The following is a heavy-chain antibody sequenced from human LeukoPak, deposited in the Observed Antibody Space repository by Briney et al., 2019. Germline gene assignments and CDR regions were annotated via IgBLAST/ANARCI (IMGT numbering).Heavy chain of an antibody. V-gene: IGHV1-2*02. J-gene: IGHJ6*02. CDR3: ARGSIVVVPAAINYYYGMDV. D-gene: IGHD2-2*01. CDR2: INPNSGGT. CDR1: GYTFTGYY. Sequence: GASVKVSFKASGYTFTGYYMHWVRQAPGQGLEWMGWINPNSGGTNYAQKFQGRVTMTRDTSISTAYMELSRLRSDDTAVYYCARGSIVVVPAAINYYYGMDVWGQGTTVTVSS.